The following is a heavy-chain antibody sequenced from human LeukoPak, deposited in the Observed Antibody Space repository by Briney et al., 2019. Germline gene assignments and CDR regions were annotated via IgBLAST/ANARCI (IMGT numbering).Heavy chain of an antibody. V-gene: IGHV3-7*01. CDR2: IKQDGSEK. Sequence: SGGSLRLSCAASGFTFSSYWMSWVRQAPGKGLEWVANIKQDGSEKYYVDSVKGRFTISRDNAKNSLYLQMNSLRAEDTAVYYCARELIIAVAGTSAFDIWGQGTMVTVSS. D-gene: IGHD6-19*01. J-gene: IGHJ3*02. CDR3: ARELIIAVAGTSAFDI. CDR1: GFTFSSYW.